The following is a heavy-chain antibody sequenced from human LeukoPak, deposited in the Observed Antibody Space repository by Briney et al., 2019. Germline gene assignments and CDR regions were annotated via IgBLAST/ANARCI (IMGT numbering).Heavy chain of an antibody. CDR3: ARAKRFMGYCSGGSCFPAYYYGMDV. Sequence: GRSLRLSCAASGFTVSSNYMTWVRQAPGKGLEWVSVIYSDDRTYYADSVKGRFTISRHNSKNTLYLQMNNLRAEDTAVYYCARAKRFMGYCSGGSCFPAYYYGMDVWGQGTTVIVSS. J-gene: IGHJ6*02. CDR1: GFTVSSNY. D-gene: IGHD2-15*01. CDR2: IYSDDRT. V-gene: IGHV3-53*04.